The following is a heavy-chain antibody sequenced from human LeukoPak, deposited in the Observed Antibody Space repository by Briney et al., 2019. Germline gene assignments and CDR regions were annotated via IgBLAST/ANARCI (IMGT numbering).Heavy chain of an antibody. D-gene: IGHD4-17*01. CDR1: GGSFSGYY. V-gene: IGHV4-34*01. CDR2: INHSGST. CDR3: AREWNPDYGEPH. Sequence: SETLSLTCAVYGGSFSGYYWSWIRQPPGKGLEWIGEINHSGSTNCNPSLKSRVTISVDTSKNQFSLKLSSVTAADTAVYYCAREWNPDYGEPHWGQGTLVTVSS. J-gene: IGHJ4*02.